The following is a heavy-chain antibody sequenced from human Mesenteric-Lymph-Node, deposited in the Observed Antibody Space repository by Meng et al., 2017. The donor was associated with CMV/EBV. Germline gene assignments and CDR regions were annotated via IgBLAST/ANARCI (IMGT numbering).Heavy chain of an antibody. CDR2: IKQDGSEE. J-gene: IGHJ4*02. CDR3: ARDPGSSSFDY. Sequence: GESLKISCAASGFSFSSYWMTWVRQAPGKGLEWVANIKQDGSEEYYVDSVKGRFTISRDNAKASLYLQMNSLRPEDTAVYYCARDPGSSSFDYWGQGTLVTVSS. CDR1: GFSFSSYW. D-gene: IGHD6-13*01. V-gene: IGHV3-7*01.